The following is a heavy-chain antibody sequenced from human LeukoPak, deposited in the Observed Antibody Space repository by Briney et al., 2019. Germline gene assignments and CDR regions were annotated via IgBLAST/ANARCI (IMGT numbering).Heavy chain of an antibody. J-gene: IGHJ4*02. CDR2: IHHSGST. Sequence: SETLSLTCTVSGGSISSGNYYWSWIRQHPGKGLEWIGYIHHSGSTYYNPSLKSRVIISVDTSKNQFSLKLNSVTAADTAVYYCARHYYDSSGYYEDYWGQGTLVTVSS. CDR1: GGSISSGNYY. CDR3: ARHYYDSSGYYEDY. D-gene: IGHD3-22*01. V-gene: IGHV4-31*03.